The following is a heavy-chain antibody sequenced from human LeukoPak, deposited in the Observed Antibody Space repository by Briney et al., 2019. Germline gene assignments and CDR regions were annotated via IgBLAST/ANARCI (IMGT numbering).Heavy chain of an antibody. D-gene: IGHD6-19*01. CDR3: AKDFEMSGWYGFDY. V-gene: IGHV3-30*02. Sequence: GGSLRLSCAASGFTFSSYGIHWVRQAPGKGLEWAAFIRYDGSNKYYADSVKGRFTISRDNSKNTLYVQMNSLRAEDTAVYYCAKDFEMSGWYGFDYWGQGTLVTVSS. J-gene: IGHJ4*02. CDR2: IRYDGSNK. CDR1: GFTFSSYG.